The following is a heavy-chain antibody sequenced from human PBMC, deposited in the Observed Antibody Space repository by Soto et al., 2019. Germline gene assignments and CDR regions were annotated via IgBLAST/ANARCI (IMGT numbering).Heavy chain of an antibody. CDR2: ISYDGTNK. V-gene: IGHV3-30*18. J-gene: IGHJ6*02. Sequence: GVSLSLSCAASGFTFMNFGMHWVRQAPGKGLEWVAVISYDGTNKYYADSVKGRFTISRDNSKNTLYLQINSLRAEDTAVYYCAKGRPMVRRYYYGMDVWGQGTTVTVSS. CDR1: GFTFMNFG. D-gene: IGHD5-18*01. CDR3: AKGRPMVRRYYYGMDV.